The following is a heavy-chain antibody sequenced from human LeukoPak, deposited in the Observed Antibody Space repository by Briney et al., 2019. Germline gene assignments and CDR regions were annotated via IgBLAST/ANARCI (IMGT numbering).Heavy chain of an antibody. J-gene: IGHJ4*02. Sequence: GASVKVSCKASGYTFTSYGISWVRQAPGQGLEWMGWISAYNGNTNYAQKLQGRVTMTTDTSTSTAYMGLRSLRSDDTAVYYCARERGYRYGYGVDYWGQGTLVTVSS. D-gene: IGHD5-18*01. CDR2: ISAYNGNT. V-gene: IGHV1-18*01. CDR3: ARERGYRYGYGVDY. CDR1: GYTFTSYG.